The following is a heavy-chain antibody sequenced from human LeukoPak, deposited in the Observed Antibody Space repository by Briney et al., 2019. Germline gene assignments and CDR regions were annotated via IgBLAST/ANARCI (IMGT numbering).Heavy chain of an antibody. J-gene: IGHJ6*02. V-gene: IGHV4-59*01. CDR1: GGSISTYY. CDR2: IYYSGST. Sequence: SETLSLTCTVSGGSISTYYWSWIRQPPGKGLEWIGYIYYSGSTNYNPPLKSRVTISVDTSKNQFSLKLTSVTAADTAVYYCVRDRDSGTYYYYCGMDVWGQGTTVTVSS. D-gene: IGHD1-26*01. CDR3: VRDRDSGTYYYYCGMDV.